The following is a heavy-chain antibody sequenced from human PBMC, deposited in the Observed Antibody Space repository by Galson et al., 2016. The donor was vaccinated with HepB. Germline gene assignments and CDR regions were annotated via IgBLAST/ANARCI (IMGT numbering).Heavy chain of an antibody. CDR1: GGSISGYY. CDR2: TTQSGKT. D-gene: IGHD5-12*01. V-gene: IGHV4-34*01. CDR3: VRRASVGLFRYNYYGMDV. J-gene: IGHJ6*02. Sequence: SETLSLTCAVYGGSISGYYWSWIRQTPGMGLEWIGDTTQSGKTNYNPSLKSRVTISVDMSKNQFSLRLTSVTAADTAVYFCVRRASVGLFRYNYYGMDVWGQGTAVVVSS.